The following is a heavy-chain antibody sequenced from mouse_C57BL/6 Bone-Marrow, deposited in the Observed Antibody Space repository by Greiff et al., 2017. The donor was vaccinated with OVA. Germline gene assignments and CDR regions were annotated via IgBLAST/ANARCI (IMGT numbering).Heavy chain of an antibody. Sequence: QVQLQQSGAELAKPGASVKLSCKASGYTFTSYWMHWVKQRPGQGLEWIGYINPSSGYTKYNQKFKDKATLTADKSSSTAYLQLSSLTYEDSAVYYGARSPSCYYYGSSSFAYWGQGTLVTVSA. V-gene: IGHV1-7*01. CDR3: ARSPSCYYYGSSSFAY. D-gene: IGHD1-1*01. J-gene: IGHJ3*01. CDR2: INPSSGYT. CDR1: GYTFTSYW.